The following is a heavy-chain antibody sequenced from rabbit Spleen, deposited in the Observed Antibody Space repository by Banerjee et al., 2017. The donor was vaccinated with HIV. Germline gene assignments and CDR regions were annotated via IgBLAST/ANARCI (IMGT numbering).Heavy chain of an antibody. CDR1: GFDFSSYYM. J-gene: IGHJ4*01. CDR2: IDPVFGSA. D-gene: IGHD4-2*01. Sequence: QEQLVESGGGLVQPGGSLTLSCKASGFDFSSYYMSWVRQAPGKGLEWIGYIDPVFGSAYYATWAKGRFTVSKASSTTVTLQMTGLTAADTATYFCARNMGYIGYAGDGHGNNLWGQGTLVTVS. CDR3: ARNMGYIGYAGDGHGNNL. V-gene: IGHV1S45*01.